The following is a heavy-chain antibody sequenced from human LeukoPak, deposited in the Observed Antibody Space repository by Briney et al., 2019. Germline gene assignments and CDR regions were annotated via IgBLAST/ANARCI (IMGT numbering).Heavy chain of an antibody. CDR1: GYTFTSYD. CDR2: MNPNSGNT. V-gene: IGHV1-8*01. Sequence: ASVKVSCKASGYTFTSYDINWVRQATGQGLEWMGWMNPNSGNTGYAQKFQGRVTMTRNTSISTAYMELSSLRSEDTAVYHCARNEGGHQRYYYGMDVWGQGTTVTVSS. CDR3: ARNEGGHQRYYYGMDV. D-gene: IGHD2-2*01. J-gene: IGHJ6*02.